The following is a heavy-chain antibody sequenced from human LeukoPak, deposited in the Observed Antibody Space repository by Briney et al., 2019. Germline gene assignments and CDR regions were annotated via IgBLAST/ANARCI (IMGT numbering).Heavy chain of an antibody. D-gene: IGHD3-10*01. Sequence: SETLSLTCTVSGGSISSYYWSWIRQPPGKGLEWIGYIYYSGSTNYNPSLKSRVTISVDTSKNQFSLKLSSVTAADTAVYYCARQGYYGSGSLGYDYWGQETLVTVSS. CDR2: IYYSGST. J-gene: IGHJ4*02. CDR1: GGSISSYY. CDR3: ARQGYYGSGSLGYDY. V-gene: IGHV4-59*08.